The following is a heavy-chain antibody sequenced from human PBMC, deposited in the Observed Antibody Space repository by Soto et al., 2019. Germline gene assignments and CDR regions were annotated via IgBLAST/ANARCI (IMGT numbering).Heavy chain of an antibody. J-gene: IGHJ3*02. CDR1: GFTLSSYW. CDR3: ARDVSPGTSSLYLDAFDI. CDR2: INRDGSKQ. Sequence: EVQLEESGGDLVQPWGSLRVSCSASGFTLSSYWMTWVRQAPGKGLEWVANINRDGSKQSYLDSVRGRFTISRDNVRQSLYLQMNSLRADDTALYYCARDVSPGTSSLYLDAFDIWGQGTMVTVSS. D-gene: IGHD6-13*01. V-gene: IGHV3-7*05.